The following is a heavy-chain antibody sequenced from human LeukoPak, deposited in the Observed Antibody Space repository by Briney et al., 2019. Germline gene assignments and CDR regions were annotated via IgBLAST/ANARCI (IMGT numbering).Heavy chain of an antibody. D-gene: IGHD6-13*01. Sequence: GGSLRLSCAASGFTFSSYGMHWVRQAPGKGLEWVAVIWYDGSNKYYADSVKGRFTISRDNSKNTLYLQMNSLRAEDTAVYYRARDNGVSSSWYDKDYWGQGTLVTVSS. CDR1: GFTFSSYG. CDR2: IWYDGSNK. J-gene: IGHJ4*02. CDR3: ARDNGVSSSWYDKDY. V-gene: IGHV3-33*01.